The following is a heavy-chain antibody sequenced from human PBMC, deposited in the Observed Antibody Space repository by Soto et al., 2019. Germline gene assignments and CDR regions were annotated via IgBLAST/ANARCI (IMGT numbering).Heavy chain of an antibody. CDR1: GFIFSSYE. V-gene: IGHV3-48*03. D-gene: IGHD2-8*01. J-gene: IGHJ5*02. Sequence: PGGSLRLSCAASGFIFSSYEMNGVLQAPGKGLEWVSYISSSGRTIHYADSVKGRFTISRDNAKNLLYLQMNSLRAEDTAVYYCARSLKGMVRSIAGFDPWGQGTLVTGSS. CDR3: ARSLKGMVRSIAGFDP. CDR2: ISSSGRTI.